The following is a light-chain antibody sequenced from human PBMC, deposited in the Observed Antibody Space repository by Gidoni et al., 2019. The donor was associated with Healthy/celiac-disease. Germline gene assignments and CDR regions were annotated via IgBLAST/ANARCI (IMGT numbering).Light chain of an antibody. Sequence: EIVLTQSPATLSLSPGERATLSCRASQSVRSYLAWYQQKPGQAPRLLIYDASNRATGIPARFSGIGSGTDFTLTISSLEPEDFAVYYGQQRSNWPPWTFGQGTKVEIK. CDR2: DAS. CDR1: QSVRSY. J-gene: IGKJ1*01. V-gene: IGKV3-11*01. CDR3: QQRSNWPPWT.